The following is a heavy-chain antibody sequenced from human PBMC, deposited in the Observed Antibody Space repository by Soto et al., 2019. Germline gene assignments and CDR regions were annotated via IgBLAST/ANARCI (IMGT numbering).Heavy chain of an antibody. CDR2: VNWNGGST. J-gene: IGHJ5*02. CDR1: GFTFDDYG. D-gene: IGHD6-13*01. Sequence: EVQLVESGGGVVRPGGSLRLSCAASGFTFDDYGMNWVRQAPGKGLEWVSGVNWNGGSTGYADSVKGRFTISRDNAKNSLYLQMNSLRDEDTAFYYCARGGGSSLYNWFDPWGQGTLVTVSS. V-gene: IGHV3-20*04. CDR3: ARGGGSSLYNWFDP.